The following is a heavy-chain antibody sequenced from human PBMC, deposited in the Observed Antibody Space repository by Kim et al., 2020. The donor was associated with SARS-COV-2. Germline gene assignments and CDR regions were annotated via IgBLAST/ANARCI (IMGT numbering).Heavy chain of an antibody. Sequence: SQKFQGRVTITRDTSASTAHMELSSLRSEDTAVYYCAREGVIAVAGLFDYWGQGTLVTVSS. V-gene: IGHV1-3*01. D-gene: IGHD6-19*01. J-gene: IGHJ4*02. CDR3: AREGVIAVAGLFDY.